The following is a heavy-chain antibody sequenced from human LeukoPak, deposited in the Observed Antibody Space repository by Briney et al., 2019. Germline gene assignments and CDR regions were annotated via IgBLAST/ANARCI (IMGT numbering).Heavy chain of an antibody. V-gene: IGHV4-59*01. CDR1: GGSISSYY. CDR2: INYSGST. D-gene: IGHD2-2*01. CDR3: AREGRYCSSTSCYRHFDY. Sequence: SETLSLTCTVSGGSISSYYWSWIRQPPGKGLEWIGYINYSGSTNYNPSLKSRVTISVDTSKNQFSLKLSSVTAADTAVYYCAREGRYCSSTSCYRHFDYWGQGTLVTVSS. J-gene: IGHJ4*02.